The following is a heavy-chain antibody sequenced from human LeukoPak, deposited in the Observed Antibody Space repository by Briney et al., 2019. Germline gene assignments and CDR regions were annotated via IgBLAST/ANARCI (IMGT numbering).Heavy chain of an antibody. J-gene: IGHJ1*01. CDR1: GLSFSNYW. Sequence: PGGSLRLSCAVSGLSFSNYWMHWVRQAPGKGLVWVARTNLHGTTVDYADSVKGRFTISRDNSKNTLYLQMGSLRAEDMAVYYCARNYYGSGSYGAEYFQHWGQGTLVTVSS. CDR3: ARNYYGSGSYGAEYFQH. CDR2: TNLHGTTV. D-gene: IGHD3-10*01. V-gene: IGHV3-74*01.